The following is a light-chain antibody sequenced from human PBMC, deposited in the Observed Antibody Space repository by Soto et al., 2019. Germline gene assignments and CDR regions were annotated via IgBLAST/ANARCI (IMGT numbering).Light chain of an antibody. CDR3: QQRSSWPPYT. V-gene: IGKV3-11*01. CDR2: DAF. Sequence: EIVLTQSPATLSLSPGERATLSCRASQTVNTYLAWYQQKPGQAPRLLIYDAFSRATGIPARFTGSGSGTDFTLTISSLEPEDFAVYYCQQRSSWPPYTFGQGTKVDIK. CDR1: QTVNTY. J-gene: IGKJ2*01.